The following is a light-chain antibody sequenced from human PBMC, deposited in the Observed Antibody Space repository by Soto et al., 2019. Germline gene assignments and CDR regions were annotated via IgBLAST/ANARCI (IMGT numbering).Light chain of an antibody. CDR2: EVS. V-gene: IGLV2-14*01. CDR3: RSYTSSSTVV. CDR1: SSDVGGYNY. Sequence: QSALTQPASLSGSPGQSITISCPGTSSDVGGYNYVSWYQQHPGKAPKLMIYEVSNRPSGVSNRFSGSKSGNTASLTISGLQAEDEADYYCRSYTSSSTVVFGGGTKLTVL. J-gene: IGLJ2*01.